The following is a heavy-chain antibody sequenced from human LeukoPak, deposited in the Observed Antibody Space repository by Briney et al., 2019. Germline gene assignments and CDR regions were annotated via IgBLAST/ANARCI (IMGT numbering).Heavy chain of an antibody. CDR2: FDPEDGET. CDR3: ARDPDYGGNSGFFHNYYYYGMDV. J-gene: IGHJ6*02. D-gene: IGHD4-23*01. V-gene: IGHV1-24*01. Sequence: ASVKVSCKVSGYTLTELSMHWVRQAPGKGLEWMGGFDPEDGETIYAQKFQGRVTMTEDTSTDTAYMELSSLRSEDTAVYYCARDPDYGGNSGFFHNYYYYGMDVWGQGTTVTVSS. CDR1: GYTLTELS.